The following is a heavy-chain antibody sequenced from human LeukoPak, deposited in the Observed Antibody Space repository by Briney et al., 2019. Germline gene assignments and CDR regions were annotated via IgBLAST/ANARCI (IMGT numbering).Heavy chain of an antibody. V-gene: IGHV3-33*01. J-gene: IGHJ4*02. Sequence: GGSLRLSCAASGFNFNDSGMHWVRQAPGKGLEWGALIWYDGSEKYYADSVKGRLTISRDNSKNTLYLRMNSLRADDTAVYYCARDGYYGSGRPFDYWGQGALVSVSS. CDR1: GFNFNDSG. CDR2: IWYDGSEK. CDR3: ARDGYYGSGRPFDY. D-gene: IGHD3-10*01.